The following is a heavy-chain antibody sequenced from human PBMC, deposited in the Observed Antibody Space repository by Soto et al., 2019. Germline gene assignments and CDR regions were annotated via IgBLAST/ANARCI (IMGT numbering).Heavy chain of an antibody. CDR2: TKNKANSYTT. D-gene: IGHD3-16*01. CDR3: TIEGAYPGPDFDY. CDR1: GFTFSDRY. V-gene: IGHV3-72*01. Sequence: LRLSCAASGFTFSDRYMDWVRQAPGKGLEWVGRTKNKANSYTTEYAASVKGRFTISRDDSRNSVYLQMNSLKTDDTAVYYCTIEGAYPGPDFDYWGQGTLVTVSS. J-gene: IGHJ4*02.